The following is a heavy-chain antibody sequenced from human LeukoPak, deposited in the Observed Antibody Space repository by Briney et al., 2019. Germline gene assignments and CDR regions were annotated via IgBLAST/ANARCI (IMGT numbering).Heavy chain of an antibody. J-gene: IGHJ4*02. CDR3: ARLSPLQQLVAVDY. CDR2: IYYSGST. D-gene: IGHD6-13*01. V-gene: IGHV4-39*01. Sequence: PSETLSLTCTVSGGSISSYYWGWIRQPPGKGLEWIGSIYYSGSTYYNPSLKSRVTISVDTSKNQFSLKLSSVTAADTAVYYCARLSPLQQLVAVDYWGQGTLVTVSS. CDR1: GGSISSYY.